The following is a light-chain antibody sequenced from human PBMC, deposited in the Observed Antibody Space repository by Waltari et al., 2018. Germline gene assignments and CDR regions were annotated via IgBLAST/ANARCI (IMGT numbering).Light chain of an antibody. CDR1: QSVSSIS. J-gene: IGKJ4*01. Sequence: IVLTQSPGTLSLSPGDRATLSCRASQSVSSISLSWYQQKAGQPPRLLIYGVSSRATGIPDRFSGSGSGTDFTLTISRLEPEDFAVYYCQQYDSIVLTFGGGTKVEI. V-gene: IGKV3-20*01. CDR2: GVS. CDR3: QQYDSIVLT.